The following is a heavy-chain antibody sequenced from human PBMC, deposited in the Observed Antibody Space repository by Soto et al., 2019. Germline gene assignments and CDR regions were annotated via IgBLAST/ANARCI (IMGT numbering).Heavy chain of an antibody. CDR2: IIPIFGTA. V-gene: IGHV1-69*13. J-gene: IGHJ4*02. CDR1: GGTFSSYA. D-gene: IGHD3-10*01. Sequence: SVKVSCKASGGTFSSYAISWVRQAPGQGLEWMGGIIPIFGTANYAQKFQGRVTITADESTSTAYMELSSLRSEDTAVYYCAGPMVRGAPYYFDYWGQGTLVTVSS. CDR3: AGPMVRGAPYYFDY.